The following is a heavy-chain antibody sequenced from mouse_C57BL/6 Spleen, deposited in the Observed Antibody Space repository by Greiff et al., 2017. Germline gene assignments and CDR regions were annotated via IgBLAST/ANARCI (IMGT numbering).Heavy chain of an antibody. J-gene: IGHJ3*01. D-gene: IGHD2-1*01. V-gene: IGHV1-81*01. Sequence: QVQLQQSGAELARPGASVKLSCKASGYTFTSYGISWVKQRTGQGLEWIGEIYPRSGNTYYNEKFKGKATLTADKSSSTAYMELRSLTSEDSAVYFCARGDGNYAYWGQGTLVTVSA. CDR3: ARGDGNYAY. CDR1: GYTFTSYG. CDR2: IYPRSGNT.